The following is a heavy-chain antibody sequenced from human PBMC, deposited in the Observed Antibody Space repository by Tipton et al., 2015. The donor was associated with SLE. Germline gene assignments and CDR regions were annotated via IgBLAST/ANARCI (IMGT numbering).Heavy chain of an antibody. V-gene: IGHV4-38-2*02. D-gene: IGHD2-2*01. J-gene: IGHJ5*01. CDR2: FYHSANT. CDR1: RYSISSGYY. Sequence: TLSLTCIVSRYSISSGYYWGWMRQAPGKELEWVGSFYHSANTYYNPSLKSRVAISFNTSTNQFSLKLSSVSAADTAVYYCARHTSQSCSYSSCHPNWYDSWGQGTLVTVSS. CDR3: ARHTSQSCSYSSCHPNWYDS.